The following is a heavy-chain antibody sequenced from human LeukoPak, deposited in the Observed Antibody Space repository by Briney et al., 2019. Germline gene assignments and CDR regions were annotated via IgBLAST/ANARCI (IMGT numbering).Heavy chain of an antibody. Sequence: GGSLRLSCAASEFTFSSYWMSWVRQAPGKGLEWVANIKQDGSEKYYVDSVKGRFTISRDNAKNSLYLQMNSLRAEDTAVYYCAREGGGVVVAATPYYYGMDVWGQGTTVTVSS. D-gene: IGHD2-15*01. J-gene: IGHJ6*02. V-gene: IGHV3-7*01. CDR1: EFTFSSYW. CDR3: AREGGGVVVAATPYYYGMDV. CDR2: IKQDGSEK.